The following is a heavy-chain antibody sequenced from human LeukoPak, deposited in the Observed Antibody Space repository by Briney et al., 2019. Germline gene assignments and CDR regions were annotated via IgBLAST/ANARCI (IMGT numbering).Heavy chain of an antibody. J-gene: IGHJ4*02. Sequence: GGSLRLSCAASGFTFSSYAMSWVRQAPGKGLVWVSAISGSGGSTYYADSVKGRFTISRDNSKNTLYLQMNSLRAEDTAVYYCAKMTTVVTRFDYWGQGTLVTVSS. CDR2: ISGSGGST. D-gene: IGHD4-23*01. CDR3: AKMTTVVTRFDY. V-gene: IGHV3-23*01. CDR1: GFTFSSYA.